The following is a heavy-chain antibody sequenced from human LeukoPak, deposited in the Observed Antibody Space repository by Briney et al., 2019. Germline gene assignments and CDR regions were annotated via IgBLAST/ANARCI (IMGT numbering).Heavy chain of an antibody. Sequence: SETLSLTCTVSGGSISSSSYYWGWIRQPPGKGLEWIGSIYYSGSPYYNPSLKGRVTISVDTSKNQFSLKLSSVTAADTAVYYCAREAGGGTYYYGSGSDYWGQGTLVTVSS. V-gene: IGHV4-39*02. CDR3: AREAGGGTYYYGSGSDY. D-gene: IGHD3-10*01. CDR1: GGSISSSSYY. CDR2: IYYSGSP. J-gene: IGHJ4*02.